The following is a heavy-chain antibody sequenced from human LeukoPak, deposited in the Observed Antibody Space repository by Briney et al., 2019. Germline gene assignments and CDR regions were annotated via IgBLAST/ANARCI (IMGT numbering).Heavy chain of an antibody. D-gene: IGHD3-10*01. V-gene: IGHV4-59*12. CDR1: GGSISSYY. J-gene: IGHJ4*02. CDR3: ARRTYGSGSYHY. Sequence: SETLSLTCTVSGGSISSYYWSWIRQPPGKGLEWIGYIYYSGSTNYNPSLKSRVTISVDTSKNQFSLKLSSVTAADTAVYYCARRTYGSGSYHYWGQGTLVTVSS. CDR2: IYYSGST.